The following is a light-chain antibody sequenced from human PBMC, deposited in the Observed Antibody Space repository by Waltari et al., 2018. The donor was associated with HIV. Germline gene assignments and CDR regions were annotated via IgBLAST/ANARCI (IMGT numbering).Light chain of an antibody. CDR1: SSNIGAGYN. Sequence: QSVLTQPPSVSGAPGQRVPISCTGSSSNIGAGYNVHWYQQVPGTAPKLLIYGNSNRPSGVPDRFSGSKSGTSASLAITGLQAEDEADYYCQSYDRSLSGWVFGGGTKLTVL. CDR3: QSYDRSLSGWV. J-gene: IGLJ3*02. CDR2: GNS. V-gene: IGLV1-40*01.